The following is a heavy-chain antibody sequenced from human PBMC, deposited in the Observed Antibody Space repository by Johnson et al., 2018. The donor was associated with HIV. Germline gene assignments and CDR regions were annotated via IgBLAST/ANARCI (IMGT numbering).Heavy chain of an antibody. Sequence: QVQLVESGGGLVKPGGSLRLSCAASGFTFSSYAMHWVRQAPGKGLEWVAVISYDGSNKYYADSVKGRFTISRDNSKSTFFLQMNSLTPEDTGVYYCAKERRAPRAFDIWGQGTMVTVSS. CDR1: GFTFSSYA. D-gene: IGHD1-26*01. CDR3: AKERRAPRAFDI. V-gene: IGHV3-30*04. J-gene: IGHJ3*02. CDR2: ISYDGSNK.